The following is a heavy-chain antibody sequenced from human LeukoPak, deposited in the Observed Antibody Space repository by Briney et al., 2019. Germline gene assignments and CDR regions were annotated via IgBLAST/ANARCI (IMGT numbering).Heavy chain of an antibody. CDR3: ARHPTMNRADY. V-gene: IGHV5-51*01. CDR2: IYPADSDT. J-gene: IGHJ4*02. Sequence: GESLKISCKGSGYSFASYWIGWVRHMPGKGLEWLGIIYPADSDTRYSPPFQGQVIISVDNSISTAYLQWSSLKASDTAIYFCARHPTMNRADYWGQGTLLTVSS. D-gene: IGHD1-14*01. CDR1: GYSFASYW.